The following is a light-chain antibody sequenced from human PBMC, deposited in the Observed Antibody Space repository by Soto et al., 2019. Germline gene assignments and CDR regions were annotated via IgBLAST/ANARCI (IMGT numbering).Light chain of an antibody. J-gene: IGLJ1*01. CDR1: SSNVGGNP. V-gene: IGLV1-44*01. CDR2: TNT. CDR3: ASWDDSLNGPV. Sequence: ALTQPPSASGTPGQRVTISCSGSSSNVGGNPVDWYQHVPTTAPKLLIYTNTQRPSGVPDRFSGSKSGTSASLAISGLQSEDEADYYCASWDDSLNGPVFGTGTKVTVL.